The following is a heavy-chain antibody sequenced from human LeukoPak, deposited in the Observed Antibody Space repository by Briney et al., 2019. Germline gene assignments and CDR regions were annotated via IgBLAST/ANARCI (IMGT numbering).Heavy chain of an antibody. CDR2: ISSSSSYV. V-gene: IGHV3-21*01. Sequence: PGGSLRLSCAASGFTFSSYSMNWVRQAPGKGLEWVSSISSSSSYVYYADSVKGRFTISRDNAKNSLYLQMNSLRAEDTAVYYCARGLRDLQLVLNDYWGQGTLVTVSS. D-gene: IGHD6-13*01. CDR3: ARGLRDLQLVLNDY. J-gene: IGHJ4*02. CDR1: GFTFSSYS.